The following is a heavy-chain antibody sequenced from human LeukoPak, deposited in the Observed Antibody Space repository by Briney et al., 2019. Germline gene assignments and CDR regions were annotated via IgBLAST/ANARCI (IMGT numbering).Heavy chain of an antibody. J-gene: IGHJ4*02. CDR2: VTYSGRT. V-gene: IGHV4-39*01. Sequence: PSETLSLTCSVSGGSISSSSGSWAWIRQPPGTGLEWIGSVTYSGRTNYNPSMKSRVTVSVDTSKNQFSLRLSSVTAADTAVYYCARRPIGSPFDFWGQGILVTVSS. CDR1: GGSISSSSGS. CDR3: ARRPIGSPFDF. D-gene: IGHD1-26*01.